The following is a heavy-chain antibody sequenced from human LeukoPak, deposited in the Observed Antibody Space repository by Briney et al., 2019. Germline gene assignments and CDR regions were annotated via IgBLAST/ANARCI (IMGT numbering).Heavy chain of an antibody. J-gene: IGHJ4*02. D-gene: IGHD3-22*01. CDR2: ISWDGGST. CDR1: GFTFDDYA. CDR3: AKDRDSSGYYYFDY. Sequence: PGRPLRLSCAASGFTFDDYAMHWVRQAPGKGLEWVSLISWDGGSTYYADSVKGRFTISRDNSKNSLYLQMNSLRAEDTALYYCAKDRDSSGYYYFDYWGQGTLVTVSS. V-gene: IGHV3-43D*03.